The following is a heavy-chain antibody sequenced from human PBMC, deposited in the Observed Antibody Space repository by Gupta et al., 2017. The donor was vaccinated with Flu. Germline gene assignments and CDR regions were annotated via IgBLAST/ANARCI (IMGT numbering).Heavy chain of an antibody. D-gene: IGHD6-13*01. CDR3: AKNSIAAAGTHALRGGTVEHFQH. CDR2: ISGSGGST. J-gene: IGHJ1*01. V-gene: IGHV3-23*01. CDR1: GFTFSSYA. Sequence: EVQLLESGGGLVQPGGSLRLSCAASGFTFSSYAMSWVRQAPGKGLEWVSAISGSGGSTYYADSVKGRFTISRDNSKNTLYLQMNSLRAEDTAVYYWAKNSIAAAGTHALRGGTVEHFQHWGQGTLVTVSS.